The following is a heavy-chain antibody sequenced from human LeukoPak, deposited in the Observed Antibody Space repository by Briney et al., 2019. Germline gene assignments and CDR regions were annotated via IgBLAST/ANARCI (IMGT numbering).Heavy chain of an antibody. J-gene: IGHJ4*02. CDR3: ARELIAAAGSPFDY. CDR1: GFTFSSYS. Sequence: GGSLRLSCAASGFTFSSYSMNWVRQAPGKELEWVPSISSSSSYIYYADSVKGRFTISRDNAKNSLYLQMNSLRAEDTAVYYCARELIAAAGSPFDYWGQGTLVTVSS. V-gene: IGHV3-21*01. D-gene: IGHD6-13*01. CDR2: ISSSSSYI.